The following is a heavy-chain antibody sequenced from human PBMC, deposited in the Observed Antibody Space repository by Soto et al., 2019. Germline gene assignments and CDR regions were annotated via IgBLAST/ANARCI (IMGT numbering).Heavy chain of an antibody. V-gene: IGHV3-7*01. CDR1: GFNFSRSW. Sequence: LRLSCEASGFNFSRSWMSWVRQAPGKGLEWVANMKEDGSEKYYADSVRGRFTISRDNAKNSVHLQMNSLRVEDTAVYYCARGFYTDYWGQGALVTVSS. J-gene: IGHJ4*02. D-gene: IGHD3-3*01. CDR2: MKEDGSEK. CDR3: ARGFYTDY.